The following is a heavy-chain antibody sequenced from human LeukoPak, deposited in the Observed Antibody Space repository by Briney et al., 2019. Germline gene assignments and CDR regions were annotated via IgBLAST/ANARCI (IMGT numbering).Heavy chain of an antibody. J-gene: IGHJ1*01. Sequence: SETLSLTCTVSGGSISSGGYYWSWIRQHPGKGLEWIGYIYYSGSTYYNPSLKSRVTISVDTSKNLFSLKLSSVTAADTAVYYCARAAGVYYDSSGYYQPYFQHWGQGTLVTVSS. D-gene: IGHD3-22*01. CDR2: IYYSGST. V-gene: IGHV4-31*03. CDR1: GGSISSGGYY. CDR3: ARAAGVYYDSSGYYQPYFQH.